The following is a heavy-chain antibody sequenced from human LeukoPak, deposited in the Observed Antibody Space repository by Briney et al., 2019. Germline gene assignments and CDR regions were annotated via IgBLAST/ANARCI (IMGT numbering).Heavy chain of an antibody. Sequence: SVKVSCKVSGDTFKTSPFNWVRRAPGQGLEWMGGIIPMFGSASYAYKFQGRVAITADESTTTVFLELSSLRSEDTAIYYCARSIPYNSDRILADLFDHWGQGTLVTVSS. D-gene: IGHD3-22*01. V-gene: IGHV1-69*01. CDR1: GDTFKTSP. CDR3: ARSIPYNSDRILADLFDH. CDR2: IIPMFGSA. J-gene: IGHJ4*02.